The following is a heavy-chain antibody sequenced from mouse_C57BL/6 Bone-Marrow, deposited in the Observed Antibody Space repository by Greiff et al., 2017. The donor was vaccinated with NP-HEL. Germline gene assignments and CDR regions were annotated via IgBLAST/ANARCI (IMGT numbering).Heavy chain of an antibody. CDR1: GFTFSDYY. D-gene: IGHD2-1*01. Sequence: DVMLVESGGGLVQPGGSLKLSCAASGFTFSDYYMYWVRQTPEKRLEWVAYISNGGGSTYYPDTVKGRFTISRENAKNTLYLQMSRLKSEDTAMYYCARHGNFYYAMDYWGQGTSVTVSS. V-gene: IGHV5-12*01. CDR2: ISNGGGST. J-gene: IGHJ4*01. CDR3: ARHGNFYYAMDY.